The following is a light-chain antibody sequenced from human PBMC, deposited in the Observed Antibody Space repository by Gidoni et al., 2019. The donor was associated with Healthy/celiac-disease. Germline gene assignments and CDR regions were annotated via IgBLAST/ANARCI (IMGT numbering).Light chain of an antibody. CDR3: QQSYSTPWT. Sequence: IQMTQSQSSLSASVGDRVTITCRASQSISRYFNWYQQKPGKAPKLLIYAASSLQSGVPSRFSGSGSGTDFTLTISSLQPEDFATYYCQQSYSTPWTFGQGTKVEIK. CDR2: AAS. V-gene: IGKV1-39*01. CDR1: QSISRY. J-gene: IGKJ1*01.